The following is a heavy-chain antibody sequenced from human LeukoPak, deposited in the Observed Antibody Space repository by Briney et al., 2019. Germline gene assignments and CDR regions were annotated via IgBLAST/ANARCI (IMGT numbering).Heavy chain of an antibody. Sequence: GGSLRLSCAASGFTFSTYYMSWIRQAPGKGLEWVSYISSSSSTIQYADSVKGRFTISRDNGRNSLYLQMNSLRAEDTAVYYCARDGSSGSYFYWGQGTLVTVSS. D-gene: IGHD1-26*01. CDR3: ARDGSSGSYFY. V-gene: IGHV3-11*04. J-gene: IGHJ4*02. CDR1: GFTFSTYY. CDR2: ISSSSSTI.